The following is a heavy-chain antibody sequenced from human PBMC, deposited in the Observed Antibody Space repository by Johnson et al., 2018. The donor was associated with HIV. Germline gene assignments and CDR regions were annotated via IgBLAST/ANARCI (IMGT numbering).Heavy chain of an antibody. J-gene: IGHJ3*02. CDR2: IRYDGNNE. CDR3: AKGRVAARQVGAFDI. Sequence: QVQLVESGGGVVQSGGSLRLSCAASGFTFSSYGMHWVRQAPGKGLQWVAFIRYDGNNEYYADSVKGRFTISRDNSKNTLYLEMNSLRAEDTAVYYCAKGRVAARQVGAFDIWGQGTMVTVSS. V-gene: IGHV3-30*02. CDR1: GFTFSSYG. D-gene: IGHD6-6*01.